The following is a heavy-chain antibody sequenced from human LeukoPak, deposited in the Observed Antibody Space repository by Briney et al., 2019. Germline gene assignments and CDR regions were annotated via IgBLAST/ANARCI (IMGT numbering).Heavy chain of an antibody. CDR2: IYYSGST. J-gene: IGHJ5*02. D-gene: IGHD1-7*01. CDR1: GGSISSYY. CDR3: ARDRTGITSRWFDP. Sequence: QPSETLSLTCTVSGGSISSYYWSWIRQPPGKGLEWIGYIYYSGSTNYNPSLKSRVTISVDTSKNQFSLKLSSVTAADTAVYYCARDRTGITSRWFDPWGQGTLVTVSS. V-gene: IGHV4-59*01.